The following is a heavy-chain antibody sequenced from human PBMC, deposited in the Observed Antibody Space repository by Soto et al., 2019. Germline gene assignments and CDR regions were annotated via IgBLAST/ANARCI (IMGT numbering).Heavy chain of an antibody. D-gene: IGHD2-8*02. Sequence: GGSLRLSCAPFGFTFRNFAMSWVRQAPGKGLEWLSTINPSGDTTYSADSVEGRFTISRDNSKNTLYLQMNSLRVDDTAVYYCANLGYCTGRNCPLQHWGPGTLVTVSS. J-gene: IGHJ1*01. CDR2: INPSGDTT. CDR3: ANLGYCTGRNCPLQH. V-gene: IGHV3-23*01. CDR1: GFTFRNFA.